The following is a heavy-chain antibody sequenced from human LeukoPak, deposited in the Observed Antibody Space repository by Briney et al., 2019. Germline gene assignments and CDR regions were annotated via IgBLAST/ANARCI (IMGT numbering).Heavy chain of an antibody. CDR3: ARDRASWFDP. V-gene: IGHV1-8*03. CDR2: MNPNSGNT. Sequence: ASVKVSCKASGYTFTSYDINWVRQATGQGLEWMGWMNPNSGNTGYAQKLQGRVTITRNMSTSTVYMELSSLRSEDTAVYYCARDRASWFDPWGQGTLVTVSS. CDR1: GYTFTSYD. J-gene: IGHJ5*02.